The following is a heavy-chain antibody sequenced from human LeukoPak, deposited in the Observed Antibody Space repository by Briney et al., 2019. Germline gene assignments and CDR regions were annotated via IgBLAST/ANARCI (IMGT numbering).Heavy chain of an antibody. CDR3: AREKYCTITDCLHGRFYFNC. J-gene: IGHJ4*02. Sequence: PGGSLRLSCAASGFTFSSHSMNWVRQAPGKGLEWVSYISSSSSTIYYADSVKGRFTISRDNAKNSLYLQMNSLRAEDTAVYYCAREKYCTITDCLHGRFYFNCWGQGTLVTVSS. CDR2: ISSSSSTI. V-gene: IGHV3-48*01. CDR1: GFTFSSHS. D-gene: IGHD2-8*01.